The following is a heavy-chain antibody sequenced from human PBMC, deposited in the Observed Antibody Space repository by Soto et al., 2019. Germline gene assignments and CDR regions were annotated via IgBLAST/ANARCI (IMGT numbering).Heavy chain of an antibody. D-gene: IGHD6-19*01. CDR2: ILNDGSNK. CDR3: AKDPGSSGWYPGY. V-gene: IGHV3-30*18. J-gene: IGHJ4*02. Sequence: GGSLRLSCPASRLRLSSYRTHWVRPAPDKGLEWVAVILNDGSNKYYADSVKGRFTISRDNSKNTLYLQMNSLRAEDMAVDYCAKDPGSSGWYPGYWGQGTLVTVSS. CDR1: RLRLSSYR.